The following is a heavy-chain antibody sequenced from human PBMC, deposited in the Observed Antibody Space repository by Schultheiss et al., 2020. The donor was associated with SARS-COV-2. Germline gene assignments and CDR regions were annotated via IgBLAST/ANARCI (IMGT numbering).Heavy chain of an antibody. Sequence: ASVKVSCKASGYTFTSYDINWVRQATGQGLEWMGWMNPNSGNTGYAQKFQGRVTITRNTSISTAYMELSRLRSDDTAVYYCARGPVDIVATSHFDYWGQGTLVTFSS. CDR3: ARGPVDIVATSHFDY. J-gene: IGHJ4*02. CDR1: GYTFTSYD. D-gene: IGHD5-12*01. CDR2: MNPNSGNT. V-gene: IGHV1-8*01.